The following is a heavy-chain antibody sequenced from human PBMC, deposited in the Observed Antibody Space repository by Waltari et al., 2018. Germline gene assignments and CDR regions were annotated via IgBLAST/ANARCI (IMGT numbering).Heavy chain of an antibody. CDR3: ASNSVRGYYDSSGYYGGFDY. Sequence: EVQLVESGGGLVQPGGSLSLSCAASGFPFSSYSMNWVRQAPGKGLEWVSYISSSSSTIYYADSVKGRFTISRDNAKNSLYLQMNSLRAEDTAVYYCASNSVRGYYDSSGYYGGFDYWGQGTLVTVSS. D-gene: IGHD3-22*01. V-gene: IGHV3-48*04. J-gene: IGHJ4*02. CDR1: GFPFSSYS. CDR2: ISSSSSTI.